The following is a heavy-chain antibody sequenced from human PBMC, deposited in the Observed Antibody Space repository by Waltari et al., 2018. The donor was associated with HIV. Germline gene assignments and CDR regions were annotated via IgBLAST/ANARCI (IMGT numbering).Heavy chain of an antibody. CDR1: GGSISSSSYY. CDR3: ARDLRFMTTYWFDP. Sequence: QLQLQESGPGLVKPSETLSLTCTVSGGSISSSSYYWGWIRQPPGKGLEWIGSIYYSGSTSYNPSLKSRVTISVDTAKDQFSLKLSSGTAADTAVYYCARDLRFMTTYWFDPWGQGTLVTVSS. CDR2: IYYSGST. J-gene: IGHJ5*02. D-gene: IGHD4-17*01. V-gene: IGHV4-39*07.